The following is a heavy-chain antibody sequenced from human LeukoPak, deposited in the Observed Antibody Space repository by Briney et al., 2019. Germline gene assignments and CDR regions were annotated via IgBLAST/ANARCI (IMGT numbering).Heavy chain of an antibody. CDR1: GFALSYYW. V-gene: IGHV3-7*01. Sequence: GGSLRLSCEASGFALSYYWMSWVRQAPGKGLEWVANINQDGSEKYFVDSVKGRFTISRDNAQNSVFLQMDSLRVDDTAVYYCARWVSQYYFDYWGQGTHVTVSS. D-gene: IGHD2-21*01. CDR2: INQDGSEK. J-gene: IGHJ4*02. CDR3: ARWVSQYYFDY.